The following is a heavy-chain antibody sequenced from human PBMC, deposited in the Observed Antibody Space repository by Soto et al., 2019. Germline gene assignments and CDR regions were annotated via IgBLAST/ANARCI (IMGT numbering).Heavy chain of an antibody. D-gene: IGHD6-19*01. CDR1: GGSISSHY. J-gene: IGHJ4*02. CDR3: ARGAPYSSGWYENFDY. V-gene: IGHV4-59*11. Sequence: SETLSLTCTVSGGSISSHYWNWIRQPPGEGLEWIGNIYYSGSTNYNPSLKGRVTISIDTSKNQLSLKLSSVTAADTAVYYCARGAPYSSGWYENFDYWGQGTLVTVSS. CDR2: IYYSGST.